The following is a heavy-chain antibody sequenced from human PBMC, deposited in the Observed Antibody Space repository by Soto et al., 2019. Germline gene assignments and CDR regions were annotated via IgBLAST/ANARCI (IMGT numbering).Heavy chain of an antibody. J-gene: IGHJ5*02. D-gene: IGHD3-3*01. CDR2: IWYDGINT. CDR1: GFTFTNYG. Sequence: QEQLVESGGGVAQPGRSLRLSCAASGFTFTNYGMQWVRQAPGKGLEWVAVIWYDGINTHYTESVKGRFSITRDDSKNTLYLQMNSLSVEDAAVSHCARVDPYYASDLWGQGTLVTVSS. CDR3: ARVDPYYASDL. V-gene: IGHV3-33*01.